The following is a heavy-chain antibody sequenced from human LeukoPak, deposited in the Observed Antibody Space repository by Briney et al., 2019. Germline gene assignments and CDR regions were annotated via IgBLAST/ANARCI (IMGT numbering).Heavy chain of an antibody. CDR3: ARGTLSVYYGGHLRERNNYYYMDV. J-gene: IGHJ6*03. V-gene: IGHV4-34*01. CDR1: GESLSGYY. D-gene: IGHD4-23*01. CDR2: INHSGST. Sequence: PSETLSLTHAVYGESLSGYYWSWIRQPPGKGLEWIGEINHSGSTNYNPSVKSRVTISVDTSKNQFSLKLSSVTAADTAVYYCARGTLSVYYGGHLRERNNYYYMDVWGKGTTVTVSS.